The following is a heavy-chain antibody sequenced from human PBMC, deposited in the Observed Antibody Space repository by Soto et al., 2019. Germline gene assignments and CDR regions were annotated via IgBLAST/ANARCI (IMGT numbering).Heavy chain of an antibody. CDR3: ARARGVDY. CDR2: IKADGSEK. V-gene: IGHV3-7*03. CDR1: GFTFSNHW. Sequence: EVYLVESGGGLIQPGGSLRLSCVGSGFTFSNHWMNWVRQAPGQGLEWVANIKADGSEKYYVDSVKGRCTISRDNAKNSLYLQMNSLRAEETAVYYCARARGVDYWGQGTQVTVSS. D-gene: IGHD3-16*01. J-gene: IGHJ4*02.